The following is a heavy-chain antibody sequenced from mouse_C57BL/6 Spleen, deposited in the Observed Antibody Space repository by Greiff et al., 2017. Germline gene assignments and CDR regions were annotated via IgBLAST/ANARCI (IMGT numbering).Heavy chain of an antibody. D-gene: IGHD1-1*01. Sequence: EVMLVESGGGLVQPGGSLSLSCAASGFTFTDYYMSWVRQPPGKALEWLGFIGNKANGYTTEYSASVKGRFTISRDNSQSILYLQMNALGAEDSATYYCARYNGPTGGFAYWGQGTLVTVSA. CDR2: IGNKANGYTT. J-gene: IGHJ3*01. CDR3: ARYNGPTGGFAY. CDR1: GFTFTDYY. V-gene: IGHV7-3*01.